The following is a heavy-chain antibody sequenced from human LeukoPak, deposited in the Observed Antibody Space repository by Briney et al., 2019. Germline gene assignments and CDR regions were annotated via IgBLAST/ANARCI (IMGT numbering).Heavy chain of an antibody. CDR3: ARDLLLDS. V-gene: IGHV1-2*02. CDR2: INPNSGVT. J-gene: IGHJ4*02. D-gene: IGHD5-18*01. CDR1: GYTFTGYY. Sequence: ASVKVPCKASGYTFTGYYMHWVRQAPGQGLEWMGWINPNSGVTNYAQNFQGRVTMTRDTSISTAFMELTSLRPDDTAVYYCARDLLLDSWGQGTLVTVSS.